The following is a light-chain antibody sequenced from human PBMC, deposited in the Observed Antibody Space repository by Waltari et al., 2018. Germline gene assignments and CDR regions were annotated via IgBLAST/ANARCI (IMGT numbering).Light chain of an antibody. V-gene: IGKV2-30*02. CDR1: QSLVHSDGNTY. J-gene: IGKJ1*01. CDR3: MQATHWPRT. Sequence: VMMTQTALSLPVTLGQPASIPCRPSQSLVHSDGNTYLNWFQQRPGLSPRRLIYKISRGETGVPDRFSGSGSGTDFTLNISRVEAEDVAIYYCMQATHWPRTFGQGTKVEIK. CDR2: KIS.